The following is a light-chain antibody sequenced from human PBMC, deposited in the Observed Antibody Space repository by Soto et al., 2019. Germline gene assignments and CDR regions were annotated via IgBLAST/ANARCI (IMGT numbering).Light chain of an antibody. CDR2: SAS. CDR3: QHYNSDSGA. CDR1: LRITNY. J-gene: IGKJ1*01. V-gene: IGKV1-27*01. Sequence: DIHMPQSPSSRPASRRDTVTSTCGASLRITNYSNWYQHKPAKAPDLLIFSASRLHSGVPSRFSGSGSRTECTLSISSLQPDDFALYYCQHYNSDSGAFRQGTKVDIK.